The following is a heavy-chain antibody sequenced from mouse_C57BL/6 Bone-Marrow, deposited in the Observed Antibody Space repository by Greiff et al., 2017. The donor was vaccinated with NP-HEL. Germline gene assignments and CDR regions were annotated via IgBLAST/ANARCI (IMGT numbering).Heavy chain of an antibody. CDR1: GYTFTSYG. CDR3: ARSSYYYGSSPFAY. D-gene: IGHD1-1*01. J-gene: IGHJ3*01. CDR2: IYIGNGYT. V-gene: IGHV1-58*01. Sequence: EVMLVESGAELVRPGSSVKMSCKTSGYTFTSYGINWVKQRPGQGLEWIGYIYIGNGYTEYNERFKGKATLTSDTSSSTAYMQLSSLTSEDSAIYFCARSSYYYGSSPFAYWGQGTLVTVSA.